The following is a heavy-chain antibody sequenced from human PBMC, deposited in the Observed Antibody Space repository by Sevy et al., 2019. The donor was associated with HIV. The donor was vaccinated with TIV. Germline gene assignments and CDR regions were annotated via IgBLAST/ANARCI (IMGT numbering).Heavy chain of an antibody. CDR2: ISSISNYI. Sequence: GGSLRLSCAASGFTFSDYNMNWVRQAPGKGLEWVSSISSISNYIYYADSVKGRFTISRDSAKNSPYLQMNSLRAEDTAVYYCARETSSFGEGIYYGMDVWGQGTTVTVSS. J-gene: IGHJ6*02. D-gene: IGHD3-10*01. V-gene: IGHV3-21*01. CDR3: ARETSSFGEGIYYGMDV. CDR1: GFTFSDYN.